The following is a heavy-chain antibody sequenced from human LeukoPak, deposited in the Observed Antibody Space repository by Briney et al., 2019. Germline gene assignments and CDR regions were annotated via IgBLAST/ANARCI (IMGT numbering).Heavy chain of an antibody. CDR1: GFTFSSYD. CDR3: AREGKYCSSTSCLGHAFDI. J-gene: IGHJ3*02. D-gene: IGHD2-2*01. CDR2: IGTAGDT. V-gene: IGHV3-13*01. Sequence: GGSLRLSCAASGFTFSSYDMHWVRQATGKGLEWVSAIGTAGDTYYPGSVKGRFTISRENAKNSLYLQMNSLRAEDTAVYYCAREGKYCSSTSCLGHAFDIWGQGTMVTVSS.